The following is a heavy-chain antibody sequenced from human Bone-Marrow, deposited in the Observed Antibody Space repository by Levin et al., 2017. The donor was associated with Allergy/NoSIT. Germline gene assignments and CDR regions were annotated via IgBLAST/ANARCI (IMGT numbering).Heavy chain of an antibody. CDR3: ARDKAAAAIYYFDY. CDR2: IWYDGSNT. V-gene: IGHV3-33*01. Sequence: SCAASGFTFSSYGMHWVRQAPGKGLEWVAVIWYDGSNTYYADSVKGRFTISRDNSKNTLYLQMNSLRAEDTAVYYCARDKAAAAIYYFDYWGQGTLVTVSS. D-gene: IGHD6-13*01. J-gene: IGHJ4*02. CDR1: GFTFSSYG.